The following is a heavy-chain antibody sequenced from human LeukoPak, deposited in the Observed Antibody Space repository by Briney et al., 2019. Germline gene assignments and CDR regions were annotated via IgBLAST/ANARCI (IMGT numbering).Heavy chain of an antibody. CDR1: GYTLTELS. J-gene: IGHJ4*02. CDR2: FDPEDGET. V-gene: IGHV1-24*01. Sequence: GASVKVSCKVSGYTLTELSMHWVRQAPGKGLEWMGGFDPEDGETIYAQKFQGRVTMTEDTSTDTAYMELSSLRPKDTAVYYCATSLGGSSSYDYWGQGTLVTVSS. CDR3: ATSLGGSSSYDY. D-gene: IGHD1-26*01.